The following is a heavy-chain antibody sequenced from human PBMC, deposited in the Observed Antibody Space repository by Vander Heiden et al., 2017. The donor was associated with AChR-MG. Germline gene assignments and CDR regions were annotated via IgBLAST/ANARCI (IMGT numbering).Heavy chain of an antibody. J-gene: IGHJ5*02. CDR2: IAISNT. V-gene: IGHV1-58*01. CDR1: AFTFSNTD. CDR3: AADSRGWLDP. Sequence: QVQLVQSGPEVKKPGTSVKVSCQASAFTFSNTDVQGVRQVRGQPLEWIGWIAISNTNYAQKFQEKVSITWDMSTSTAYMELNSLKSEDTAVYYCAADSRGWLDPWGQGTQVTVSS.